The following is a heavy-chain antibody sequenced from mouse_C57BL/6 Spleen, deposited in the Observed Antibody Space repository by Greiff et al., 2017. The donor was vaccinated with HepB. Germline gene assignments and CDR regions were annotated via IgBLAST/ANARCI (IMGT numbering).Heavy chain of an antibody. CDR3: TRETFITTVVAFDY. D-gene: IGHD1-1*01. J-gene: IGHJ2*01. CDR2: IYPGNSDT. Sequence: EVQLQQSGTVLARPGASVKMSCKTSGYTFTSYWMHWVKQRPGQGLEWIGAIYPGNSDTSYNQKFKGKAKLTAVTSASTAYMELSSLTNEDSAVYYCTRETFITTVVAFDYWGQGTTLTVSS. V-gene: IGHV1-5*01. CDR1: GYTFTSYW.